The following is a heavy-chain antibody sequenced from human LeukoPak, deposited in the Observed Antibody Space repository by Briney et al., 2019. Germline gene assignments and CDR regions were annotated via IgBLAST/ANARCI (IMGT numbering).Heavy chain of an antibody. CDR1: GFTVSSNY. CDR2: IYSGGST. D-gene: IGHD4-17*01. J-gene: IGHJ6*02. Sequence: PGGSLRLSCAASGFTVSSNYMSWARQAPGKGLEWVSVIYSGGSTYYADSVKGRFTISRDNSKNTLYLQMNSLRAEDTAVYYCAREAGGDYDDYYYYGMDVWGQGTTVTVSS. V-gene: IGHV3-66*01. CDR3: AREAGGDYDDYYYYGMDV.